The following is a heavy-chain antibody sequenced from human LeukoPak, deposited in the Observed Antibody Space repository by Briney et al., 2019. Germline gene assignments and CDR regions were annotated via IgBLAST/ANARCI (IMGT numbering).Heavy chain of an antibody. CDR1: GGSISSGDYY. D-gene: IGHD3-9*01. V-gene: IGHV4-30-4*08. CDR2: IYYSGST. CDR3: ASYYDILTGYFN. Sequence: PSETLSLTCTVPGGSISSGDYYWSWIRQPPGKGLEWIGYIYYSGSTYYNPSLKSRVTISVDTSKNQLSLKLSSVTAADTAVYYCASYYDILTGYFNWGQGTLVTVSS. J-gene: IGHJ4*02.